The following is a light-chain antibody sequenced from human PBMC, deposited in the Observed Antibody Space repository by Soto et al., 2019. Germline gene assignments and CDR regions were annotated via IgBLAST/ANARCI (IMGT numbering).Light chain of an antibody. CDR2: DAS. Sequence: ESVLTQSPATLSLSPGERATLSCRASQSVSSYLAWYQQKPGQAPRLLIYDASNRATGIPARFSGSGSGTDFTLTISSLEPEDFEVYYCQQRSNWLTLGGGTKVDIK. J-gene: IGKJ4*01. CDR3: QQRSNWLT. CDR1: QSVSSY. V-gene: IGKV3-11*01.